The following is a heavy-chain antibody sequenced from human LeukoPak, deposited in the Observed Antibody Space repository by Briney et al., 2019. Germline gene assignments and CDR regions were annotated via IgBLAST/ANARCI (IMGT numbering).Heavy chain of an antibody. CDR2: IIPIFGTA. CDR3: AGLNYYDSSGYPQTEYFQH. J-gene: IGHJ1*01. V-gene: IGHV1-69*05. D-gene: IGHD3-22*01. CDR1: GGTFSSYA. Sequence: ASVKVSCKASGGTFSSYAISWVRQAPGQGLEWMGRIIPIFGTANYAQKFQGGVTITTDESTSTAYMELSSLRSEDTAVYYCAGLNYYDSSGYPQTEYFQHWGQGTLVTVSS.